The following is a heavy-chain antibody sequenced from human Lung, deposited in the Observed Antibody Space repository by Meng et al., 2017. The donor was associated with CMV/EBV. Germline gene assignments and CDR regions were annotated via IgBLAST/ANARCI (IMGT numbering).Heavy chain of an antibody. CDR2: IYYSGST. Sequence: RRKEAGPGLVKPSQTLSLTCTVSGGSISSGDYYWSWIRQPPGKGLEWIGYIYYSGSTYYNPSLKSRVTISVDTSKNQFSLKLSSVTAADTAVYYCARDRTTGRYFDYWGQGTLVTVSS. CDR3: ARDRTTGRYFDY. D-gene: IGHD4-11*01. CDR1: GGSISSGDYY. V-gene: IGHV4-30-4*01. J-gene: IGHJ4*02.